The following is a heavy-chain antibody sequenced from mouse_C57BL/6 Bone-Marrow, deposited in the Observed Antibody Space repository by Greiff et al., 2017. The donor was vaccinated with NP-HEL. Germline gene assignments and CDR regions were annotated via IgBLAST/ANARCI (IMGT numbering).Heavy chain of an antibody. J-gene: IGHJ3*01. D-gene: IGHD2-4*01. V-gene: IGHV1-55*01. CDR2: IYPGSGST. CDR3: SRGGIYYDYFGFAY. Sequence: VQLQQPGAELVKPGASVKMSCKASGYTFTSYWITWVKQRPGQGLEWIGDIYPGSGSTNYNEKFKGKATLTVDTSSSTAYMQLSSLTSEDSAVYYGSRGGIYYDYFGFAYWGQGTLVTV. CDR1: GYTFTSYW.